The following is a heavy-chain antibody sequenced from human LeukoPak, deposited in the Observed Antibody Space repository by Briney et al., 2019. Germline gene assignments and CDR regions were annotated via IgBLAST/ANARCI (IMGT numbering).Heavy chain of an antibody. CDR3: AKFYYDSSGYLYAFDI. CDR1: GFTFSGYG. Sequence: GGSLRLSCAASGFTFSGYGMHWVRQAPGKGLEWVAFIRYDGSNKYYADSVKGRFTISRDNSKNTLYLQMNSLRAEVTAVYYCAKFYYDSSGYLYAFDIWGQGTMVTVSS. D-gene: IGHD3-22*01. J-gene: IGHJ3*02. V-gene: IGHV3-30*02. CDR2: IRYDGSNK.